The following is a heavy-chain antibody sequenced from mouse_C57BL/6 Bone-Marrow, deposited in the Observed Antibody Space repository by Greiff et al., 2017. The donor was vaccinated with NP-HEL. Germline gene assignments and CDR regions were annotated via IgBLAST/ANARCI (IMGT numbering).Heavy chain of an antibody. D-gene: IGHD1-1*01. CDR3: GITTVVATRTFDV. CDR2: IYPVSGET. CDR1: GYTFTDHI. V-gene: IGHV1-11*01. J-gene: IGHJ1*03. Sequence: QLQESGAELASPGASVTLSCKASGYTFTDHIMNWVKKRPGQGLEWIGRIYPVSGETNYNQKFMGKATFSVDRSSSTVYMVLNSLTSEDPAVYYCGITTVVATRTFDVWGTGTTVTVSS.